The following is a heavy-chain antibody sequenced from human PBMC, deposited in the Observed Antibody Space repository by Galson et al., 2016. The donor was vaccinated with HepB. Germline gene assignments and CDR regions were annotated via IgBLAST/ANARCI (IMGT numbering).Heavy chain of an antibody. Sequence: SLRLSCAASGFRFSDYPMHWIRQAPGQAPGEGLEWVAVTSEDESQKYVADSVKGRFTISRDNSENTLYLQMNSLRADDTALYYCAKAPTLGVVSYYYHGVDVWGQGTPVTVSS. CDR2: TSEDESQK. CDR1: GFRFSDYP. CDR3: AKAPTLGVVSYYYHGVDV. D-gene: IGHD3-3*01. V-gene: IGHV3-30*04. J-gene: IGHJ6*02.